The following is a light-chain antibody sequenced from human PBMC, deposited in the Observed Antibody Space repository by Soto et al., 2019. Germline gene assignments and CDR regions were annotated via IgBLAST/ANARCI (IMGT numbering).Light chain of an antibody. Sequence: QSVLTQPPSASGAPGQGISISCSGSSSNIGGNSVSWYRQVPGTAPKLLIFSNHQRPSGVPDRFSGSKSGTSASLAISGLQSEDEADYYCAAWDDSLSGVVFGGGTKLTVL. V-gene: IGLV1-44*01. J-gene: IGLJ2*01. CDR1: SSNIGGNS. CDR3: AAWDDSLSGVV. CDR2: SNH.